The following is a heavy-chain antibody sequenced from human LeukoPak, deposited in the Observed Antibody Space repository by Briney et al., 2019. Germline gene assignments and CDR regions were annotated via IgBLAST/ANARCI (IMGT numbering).Heavy chain of an antibody. Sequence: ASVKVSCKASGYTFTSYGISWVRQAPGQGLEWMGWINPNSGGTNYAQKFQGRVTMTRDTSISTAYMELSRLRSDDTAVYYCATLVGQLVLNGYYMDVWGKGTTVTVSS. D-gene: IGHD6-13*01. CDR3: ATLVGQLVLNGYYMDV. CDR1: GYTFTSYG. J-gene: IGHJ6*03. V-gene: IGHV1-2*02. CDR2: INPNSGGT.